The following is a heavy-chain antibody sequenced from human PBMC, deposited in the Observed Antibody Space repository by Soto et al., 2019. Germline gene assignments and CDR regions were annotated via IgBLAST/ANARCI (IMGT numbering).Heavy chain of an antibody. CDR3: AIDEVVRGVIMNYSGLDV. CDR1: GFTFSSYS. J-gene: IGHJ6*02. Sequence: GGSVRLSCAASGFTFSSYSMNWVRQAPGKGLEWVSYISSSSSTIYYADSVKGRFTISRDNAKNSLYLQMNSLRDEDTAVYYCAIDEVVRGVIMNYSGLDVWGQGTTVTVSS. CDR2: ISSSSSTI. D-gene: IGHD3-10*01. V-gene: IGHV3-48*02.